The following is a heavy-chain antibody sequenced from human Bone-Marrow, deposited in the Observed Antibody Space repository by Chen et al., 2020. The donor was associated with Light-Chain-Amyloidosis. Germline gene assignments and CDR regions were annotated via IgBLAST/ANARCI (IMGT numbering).Heavy chain of an antibody. D-gene: IGHD3-22*01. V-gene: IGHV3-21*01. CDR2: ITTTSKYI. Sequence: QLVASGGGLDKLGGSLRLSCSAPGFTFCQYNFNWVRQAPGKGLEWVSSITTTSKYIYYRASVKGRFTIYRDNARNSVYLQMNGLRVEDTAVYYCARVDYYDNSGYYERMDDWGQGTRVTVSS. CDR3: ARVDYYDNSGYYERMDD. J-gene: IGHJ4*02. CDR1: GFTFCQYN.